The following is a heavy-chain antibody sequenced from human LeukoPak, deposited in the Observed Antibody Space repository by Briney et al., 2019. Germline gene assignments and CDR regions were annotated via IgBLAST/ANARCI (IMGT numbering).Heavy chain of an antibody. CDR2: MNPNSGNT. V-gene: IGHV1-8*01. J-gene: IGHJ4*02. D-gene: IGHD6-19*01. Sequence: GASVTVSCKASGYTFTSYDINWVRQATGQGLEWMGWMNPNSGNTGYAQKFQGRVTMTRNTSISTAYMELSSLRSEDTAVYYCARKTSSGWYFYFDYWGQGTLVTVSS. CDR1: GYTFTSYD. CDR3: ARKTSSGWYFYFDY.